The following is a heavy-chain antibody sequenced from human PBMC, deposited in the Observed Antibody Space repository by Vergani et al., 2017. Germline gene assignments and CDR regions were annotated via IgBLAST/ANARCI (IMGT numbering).Heavy chain of an antibody. CDR2: ISGSGGNT. D-gene: IGHD2-2*02. J-gene: IGHJ4*02. CDR3: AKQGCTSATCYTNF. V-gene: IGHV3-23*01. Sequence: EMQLLESGGGLVQPGGSLRLSCAASGFTFSDYAMNWGRQAPGKGLEWVSSISGSGGNTYYADSVKGRFTISRDKSKNVLSLQLNSLRAEDTAVYYCAKQGCTSATCYTNFWSQGTLVTVSS. CDR1: GFTFSDYA.